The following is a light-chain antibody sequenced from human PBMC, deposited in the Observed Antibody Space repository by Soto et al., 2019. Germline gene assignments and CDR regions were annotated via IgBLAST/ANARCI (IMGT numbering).Light chain of an antibody. J-gene: IGKJ1*01. Sequence: EIVLTQSPGTVSLSPGESATLSCRASQSVSSNLAWYQQKAGQAPRLLIYGASTRATGIPARFSGSGSGTEFTLTISSLQSEDFAVYYCQQYNNWPSWTFGQGTKVDI. CDR1: QSVSSN. CDR3: QQYNNWPSWT. V-gene: IGKV3-15*01. CDR2: GAS.